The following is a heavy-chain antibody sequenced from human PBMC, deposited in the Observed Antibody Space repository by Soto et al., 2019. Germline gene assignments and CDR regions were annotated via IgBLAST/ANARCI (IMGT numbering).Heavy chain of an antibody. J-gene: IGHJ6*02. Sequence: GESLKISCKGYGYSFTSYWICWVRQMPGKGLEWMGIIYPGDSDTSYSPSFQGQVTISADKSISTAYLQWSSLKASDTAMYYCAKLGLPSDYYYGMEVWGQGTTVTVSS. CDR1: GYSFTSYW. V-gene: IGHV5-51*01. CDR2: IYPGDSDT. CDR3: AKLGLPSDYYYGMEV. D-gene: IGHD2-21*02.